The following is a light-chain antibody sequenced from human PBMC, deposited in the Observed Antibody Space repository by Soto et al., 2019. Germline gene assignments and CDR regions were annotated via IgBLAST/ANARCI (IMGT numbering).Light chain of an antibody. Sequence: VLTHSPGTLSLSPGERATLSCRASQAVRGNYIAWYQQKPGQAPRVLLFEASKRATGTPDRISGSGSGTDFTLTIARLEPEDFAVFYCQQYVTSPFTFGQGTKL. CDR3: QQYVTSPFT. CDR1: QAVRGNY. V-gene: IGKV3-20*01. CDR2: EAS. J-gene: IGKJ2*01.